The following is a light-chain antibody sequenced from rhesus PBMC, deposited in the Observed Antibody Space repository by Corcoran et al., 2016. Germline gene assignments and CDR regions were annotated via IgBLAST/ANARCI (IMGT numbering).Light chain of an antibody. CDR3: LQYSSSPPLT. J-gene: IGKJ4*01. CDR2: KAT. V-gene: IGKV1-22*01. CDR1: QSISSW. Sequence: DIQMTQSPSSLSASVGDTVTITCRASQSISSWLDWYQQKPGKAPKLLIYKATRLQRGVPSRFSGSGSETDFTLAISSLQPEDFATYYCLQYSSSPPLTFGGGTKVEIK.